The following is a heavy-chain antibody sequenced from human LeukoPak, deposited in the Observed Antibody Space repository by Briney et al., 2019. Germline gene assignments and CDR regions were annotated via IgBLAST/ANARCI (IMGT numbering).Heavy chain of an antibody. CDR3: ARGKRYSSGYFDY. CDR1: GGSFGGYY. D-gene: IGHD5-18*01. J-gene: IGHJ4*02. V-gene: IGHV4-34*01. CDR2: INHSGST. Sequence: PSETLSLTCAVYGGSFGGYYWSWIRQPPGKGLEWIGEINHSGSTNYNPSLKSRVTISVDTSKNQFSLKLSSVTAADTAVYYCARGKRYSSGYFDYWGQGTLVTVSS.